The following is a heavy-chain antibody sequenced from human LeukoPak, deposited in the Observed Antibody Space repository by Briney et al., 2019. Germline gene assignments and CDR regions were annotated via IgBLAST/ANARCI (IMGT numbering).Heavy chain of an antibody. J-gene: IGHJ4*02. CDR2: ISSSSSYI. D-gene: IGHD5-24*01. CDR3: ARVGWLQFVSDY. Sequence: GGSLRLSCAASGFTFSSYSMNWVRQAPGKGLEWVSSISSSSSYIYYADSVKGRFTISRDNAKNSLYLQMNSLRAEDTAVYYCARVGWLQFVSDYWGQGTLVTVSS. V-gene: IGHV3-21*01. CDR1: GFTFSSYS.